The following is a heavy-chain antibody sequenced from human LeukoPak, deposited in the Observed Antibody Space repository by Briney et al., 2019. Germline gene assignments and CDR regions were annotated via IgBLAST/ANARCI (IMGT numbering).Heavy chain of an antibody. J-gene: IGHJ4*02. CDR1: GFTFSSYA. Sequence: GGSLRLSCAASGFTFSSYAMSWVRQAPGKGLEWVSAISGSGGSTYYADSVKGRFTISRDNSKNTLYLQMNSLTGDDTALYYCAKPNYYNPLDYWGQGTLVSVSS. D-gene: IGHD4/OR15-4a*01. V-gene: IGHV3-23*01. CDR3: AKPNYYNPLDY. CDR2: ISGSGGST.